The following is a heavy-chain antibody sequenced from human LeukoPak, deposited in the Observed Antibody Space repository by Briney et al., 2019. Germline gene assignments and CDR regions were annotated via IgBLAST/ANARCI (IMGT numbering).Heavy chain of an antibody. CDR1: GGSFSGYY. CDR2: INHSGST. J-gene: IGHJ3*02. Sequence: PSATLSLTCAVYGGSFSGYYWSWIRQPPGKGLEWIGEINHSGSTNYNPSLKSRVTISVDTSKNQFSLKLSSVTAADTAVYYCARARGGVTATIDDAFDIWGQGTMVTVSS. CDR3: ARARGGVTATIDDAFDI. D-gene: IGHD2-21*02. V-gene: IGHV4-34*01.